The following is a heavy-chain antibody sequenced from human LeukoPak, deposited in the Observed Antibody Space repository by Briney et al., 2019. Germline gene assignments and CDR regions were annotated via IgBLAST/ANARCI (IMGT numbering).Heavy chain of an antibody. CDR2: IYYSVSA. CDR1: GVSTRRYY. Sequence: TLSLTCAVSGVSTRRYYWSCIREPPGKGVEWLGGIYYSVSANYNPSLKSPVTISIATSKNQSSLKLGSVIAAETAVYYCARDDALRGASDYWGQGTLVTVSS. D-gene: IGHD3-10*01. J-gene: IGHJ4*02. CDR3: ARDDALRGASDY. V-gene: IGHV4-59*01.